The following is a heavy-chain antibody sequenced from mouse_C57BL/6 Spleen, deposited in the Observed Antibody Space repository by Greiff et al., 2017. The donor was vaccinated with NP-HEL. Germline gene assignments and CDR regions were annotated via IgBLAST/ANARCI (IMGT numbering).Heavy chain of an antibody. Sequence: EVQLVESGPGLVKPSQSLSLTCSVTGYSITSGYYWNWIRQFPGNKLEWMGYISYDGSNNYNPSLKNRISITRDTSKNQFFLKLNSVTTEDTATYYCAPYYYGYFDYWGQGTTLTVSS. CDR1: GYSITSGYY. J-gene: IGHJ2*01. CDR2: ISYDGSN. CDR3: APYYYGYFDY. D-gene: IGHD1-1*01. V-gene: IGHV3-6*01.